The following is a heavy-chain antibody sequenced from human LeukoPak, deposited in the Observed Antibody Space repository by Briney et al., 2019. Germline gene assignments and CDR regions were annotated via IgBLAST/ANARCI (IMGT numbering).Heavy chain of an antibody. V-gene: IGHV3-30-3*01. CDR3: ARDRHSGYDYDY. CDR2: ISYDGSNK. CDR1: GFTFSSYA. J-gene: IGHJ4*02. D-gene: IGHD5-12*01. Sequence: GRSLRLSCAASGFTFSSYAMHWVRQAPGKGLEWVAVISYDGSNKYYADSVKGRFTISRDNSKNTLYLQMNSLRAEDTAVYYCARDRHSGYDYDYWGQGTLVTVSS.